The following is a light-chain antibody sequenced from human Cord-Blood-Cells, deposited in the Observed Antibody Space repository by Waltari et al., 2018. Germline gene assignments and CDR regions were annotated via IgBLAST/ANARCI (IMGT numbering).Light chain of an antibody. Sequence: EIVLPQSPGTLSLSPRERATPSCRASPSVSSSYLACYQQKPGQAPRLLIDGASSRATGIPDRFSGSGSGTDFTLTISRLEPEDYAVYYCQQYGSSYTFGQGTKLEIK. CDR3: QQYGSSYT. V-gene: IGKV3-20*01. CDR1: PSVSSSY. CDR2: GAS. J-gene: IGKJ2*01.